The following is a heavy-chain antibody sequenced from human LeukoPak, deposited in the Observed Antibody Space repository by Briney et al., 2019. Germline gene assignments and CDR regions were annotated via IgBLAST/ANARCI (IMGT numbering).Heavy chain of an antibody. J-gene: IGHJ6*03. D-gene: IGHD4-17*01. CDR2: IVVGSGNT. CDR1: GFTFTSSA. V-gene: IGHV1-58*02. Sequence: ASVKVSCKASGFTFTSSAMQWVRQARGQRLEWIGWIVVGSGNTNYAQKFQERVTITRDMSTSTAYMELSSLRSEDTAVYYCAAVPDYGDYGLSYYYYMDVWGKGTTVTISS. CDR3: AAVPDYGDYGLSYYYYMDV.